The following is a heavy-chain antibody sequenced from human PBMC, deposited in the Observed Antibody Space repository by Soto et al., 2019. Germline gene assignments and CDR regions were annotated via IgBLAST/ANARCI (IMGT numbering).Heavy chain of an antibody. CDR1: GGSFSGYY. J-gene: IGHJ4*02. D-gene: IGHD5-12*01. V-gene: IGHV4-34*01. CDR3: ARDLTLGRGYSGYAPGGY. CDR2: INHSGST. Sequence: SETLSLTCAVYGGSFSGYYWSWIRQPPGKGLEWIGEINHSGSTNYNPSLKSRVTISVDTSKNQFSLKLSSVTAADTAVYYCARDLTLGRGYSGYAPGGYWGQGTLVTVSS.